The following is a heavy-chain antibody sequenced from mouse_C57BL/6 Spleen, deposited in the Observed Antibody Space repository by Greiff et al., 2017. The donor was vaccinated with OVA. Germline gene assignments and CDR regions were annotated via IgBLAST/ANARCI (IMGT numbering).Heavy chain of an antibody. CDR3: ARNGGVYYDYDAAYYFDY. CDR1: GFSLTSYA. Sequence: QVQLKESGPGLVAPSQSLSITCTVSGFSLTSYAISWVRQPPGKGLEGLGVIWTGGGTNYNSALKSRLSISKDNSKSQVFLKMNSLQTDDTARYYCARNGGVYYDYDAAYYFDYWGQGTTLTVSS. D-gene: IGHD2-4*01. V-gene: IGHV2-9-1*01. CDR2: IWTGGGT. J-gene: IGHJ2*01.